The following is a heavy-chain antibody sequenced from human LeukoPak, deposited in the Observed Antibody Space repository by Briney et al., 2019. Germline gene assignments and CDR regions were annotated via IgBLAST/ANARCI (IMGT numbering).Heavy chain of an antibody. V-gene: IGHV1-46*01. CDR3: ARNHWGEYYFDY. Sequence: GASVKVSCTASGYTFTSYYMHWVRQAPGQGLEWMGIINPSGGSTSYAQKFQGRVTMTRDTSTSTVYMGLSSLRSEDTAVYYCARNHWGEYYFDYWGQGTLVTVSS. J-gene: IGHJ4*02. CDR1: GYTFTSYY. CDR2: INPSGGST. D-gene: IGHD3-16*01.